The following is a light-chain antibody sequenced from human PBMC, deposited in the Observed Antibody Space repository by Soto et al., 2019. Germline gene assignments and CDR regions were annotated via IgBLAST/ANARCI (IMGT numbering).Light chain of an antibody. CDR3: CSYSGSSTSVV. CDR2: EVS. V-gene: IGLV2-23*02. Sequence: QSVLTQPASVSGSPGPSITISCTGTSSDVGSYNLVSWYQQHPGKAPKLMIYEVSKRPSGVSNRFSGSKSGNTASLTISGLQAEDEADYCCCSYSGSSTSVVFGGGTKLTVL. CDR1: SSDVGSYNL. J-gene: IGLJ2*01.